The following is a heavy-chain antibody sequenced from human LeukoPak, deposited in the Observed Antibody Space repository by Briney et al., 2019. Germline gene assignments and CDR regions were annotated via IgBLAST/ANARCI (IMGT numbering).Heavy chain of an antibody. CDR3: ARVSCTNGVCDDAFDI. J-gene: IGHJ3*02. V-gene: IGHV1-69*05. CDR2: IIPIFGTA. CDR1: GGTFTSYA. D-gene: IGHD2-8*01. Sequence: AVKVSCKASGGTFTSYAISWVRQAPGQGLEWMGGIIPIFGTANYAQKIQGRVTITTDESTSTAYMELSSLRSEDTAVYYCARVSCTNGVCDDAFDIWGQGTMVTVSS.